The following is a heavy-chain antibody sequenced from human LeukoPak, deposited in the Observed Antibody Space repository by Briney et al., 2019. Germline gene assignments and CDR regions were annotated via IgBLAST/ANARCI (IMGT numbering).Heavy chain of an antibody. Sequence: HPGGSLRLSCAASGFTFSRYWMSWVRQVPRKGLEWVANIKQDGSEKYYVDSAKGRFTISRDNAKNSLYLQMNSLRAEDTAVYYCARDKGDYDTSGSLFVFGGQGTLVTVSS. CDR3: ARDKGDYDTSGSLFVF. V-gene: IGHV3-7*03. CDR2: IKQDGSEK. J-gene: IGHJ4*02. CDR1: GFTFSRYW. D-gene: IGHD3-22*01.